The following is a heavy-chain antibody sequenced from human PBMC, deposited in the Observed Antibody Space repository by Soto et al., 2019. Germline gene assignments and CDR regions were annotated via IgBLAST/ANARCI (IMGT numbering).Heavy chain of an antibody. D-gene: IGHD6-13*01. CDR1: GGSISSYY. V-gene: IGHV4-59*01. Sequence: SETLSLTCTVSGGSISSYYWSWIRQPPGKGLEWIGYIYYSGSTNYNPSLKSRVTISVDTSKNQFSLKLSSVTAADTAVYYCARAPRAYSRGYYYMDVWGKGTTVTVSS. CDR3: ARAPRAYSRGYYYMDV. CDR2: IYYSGST. J-gene: IGHJ6*03.